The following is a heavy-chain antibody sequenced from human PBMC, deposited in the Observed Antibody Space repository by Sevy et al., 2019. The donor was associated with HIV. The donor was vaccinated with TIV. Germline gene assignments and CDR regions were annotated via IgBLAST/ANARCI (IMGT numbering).Heavy chain of an antibody. J-gene: IGHJ4*02. Sequence: SETLSLTCTVSGGSISSYYWSWIRQPPGKGLEWIGYIYYSGSTNYNPPLKSRVTISVDTSKNQFSLKLSSVTAADTAVYYCARAKPGGYFDYWGQGTLVTVSS. CDR2: IYYSGST. CDR1: GGSISSYY. CDR3: ARAKPGGYFDY. D-gene: IGHD3-10*01. V-gene: IGHV4-59*01.